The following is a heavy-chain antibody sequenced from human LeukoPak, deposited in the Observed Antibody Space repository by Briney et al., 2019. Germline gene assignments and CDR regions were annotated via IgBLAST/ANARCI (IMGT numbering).Heavy chain of an antibody. CDR2: ISSSGSTI. CDR3: ARSGYDFWSGHPVGYFDY. Sequence: GGSLRLSCAASGFTFSDYYMSWIRQAPGKGLEWVSYISSSGSTIYYADSVKGRFTISRVNAKNSLYLQMNSLRAEDTAVYYCARSGYDFWSGHPVGYFDYWGQGTLVTVSS. CDR1: GFTFSDYY. D-gene: IGHD3-3*01. V-gene: IGHV3-11*01. J-gene: IGHJ4*02.